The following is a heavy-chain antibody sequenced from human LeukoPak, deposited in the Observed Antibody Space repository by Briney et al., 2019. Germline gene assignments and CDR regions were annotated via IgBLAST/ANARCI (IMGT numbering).Heavy chain of an antibody. CDR1: GYRFSDNY. V-gene: IGHV1-2*02. Sequence: ASVKVSCKASGYRFSDNYVHWVRQAPGQGLEHMGWINPKSGDTHFSQRFKGRVTMTTDTSINTAYVEMRKLRSDDTAVYYCARGKDDSTGHYDAFDIWGHGTMVTVSS. J-gene: IGHJ3*02. D-gene: IGHD3-22*01. CDR3: ARGKDDSTGHYDAFDI. CDR2: INPKSGDT.